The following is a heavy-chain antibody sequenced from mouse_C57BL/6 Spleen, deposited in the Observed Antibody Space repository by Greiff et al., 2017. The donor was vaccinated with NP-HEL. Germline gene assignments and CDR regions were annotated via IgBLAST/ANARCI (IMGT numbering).Heavy chain of an antibody. Sequence: EVQLVESGGGLVKPGGSLKLSCAASGFTFSDYGMHWVRQAPEKGLEWVAYISSGSSTIYYADTVKGRFTISRDNAKNTLFLQMTSLRSEDTAMYYCARRDYDRYYYAMDYWGQGTSVTVSS. D-gene: IGHD2-4*01. CDR2: ISSGSSTI. J-gene: IGHJ4*01. CDR3: ARRDYDRYYYAMDY. V-gene: IGHV5-17*01. CDR1: GFTFSDYG.